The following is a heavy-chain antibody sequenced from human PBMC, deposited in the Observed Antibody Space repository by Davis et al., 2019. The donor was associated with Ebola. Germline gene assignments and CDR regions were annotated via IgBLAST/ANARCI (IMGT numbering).Heavy chain of an antibody. Sequence: GESLKISCAASGFAFDSYALHWVRQVPGKGLEWVAVISSDGTNKKHADSVEGRFTISRDNSKNTLYLQMNSLRAEDTAVYYCARSAILSITMIDGGYFDLWGRGTLVTVSS. CDR1: GFAFDSYA. J-gene: IGHJ2*01. CDR3: ARSAILSITMIDGGYFDL. D-gene: IGHD3-22*01. CDR2: ISSDGTNK. V-gene: IGHV3-30*14.